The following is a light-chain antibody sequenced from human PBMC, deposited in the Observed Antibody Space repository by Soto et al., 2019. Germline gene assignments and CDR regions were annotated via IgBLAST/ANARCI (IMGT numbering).Light chain of an antibody. V-gene: IGLV2-14*01. CDR3: SSYRSGSTLV. CDR2: EVS. CDR1: NSDVGGYNY. Sequence: QSVLTQPASVSGSPGQSITISCTGTNSDVGGYNYVSWYQQHPGKAPKLMIFEVSNRPSGVSNRFSGSKSGNTASLTISGLQAEDEADYYCSSYRSGSTLVFGGGTKRTVL. J-gene: IGLJ2*01.